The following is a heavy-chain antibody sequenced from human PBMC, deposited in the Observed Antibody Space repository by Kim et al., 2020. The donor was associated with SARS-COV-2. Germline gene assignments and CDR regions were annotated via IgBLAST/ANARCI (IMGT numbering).Heavy chain of an antibody. V-gene: IGHV1-2*06. CDR2: INPNSGGT. CDR1: GYTFTGYY. CDR3: ARAPYDFWSGYLGEEKFDY. Sequence: ASVKVSCKASGYTFTGYYMHWVRQAPGQGLEWMGRINPNSGGTNYAQKFQGRVTMTRDTSISTAYMELSRLRSDDTAVYYCARAPYDFWSGYLGEEKFDYWGQGTLVTVSS. J-gene: IGHJ4*02. D-gene: IGHD3-3*01.